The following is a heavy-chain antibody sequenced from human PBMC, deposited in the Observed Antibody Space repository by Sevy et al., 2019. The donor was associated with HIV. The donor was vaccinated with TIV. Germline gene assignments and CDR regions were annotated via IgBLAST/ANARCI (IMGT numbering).Heavy chain of an antibody. D-gene: IGHD2-2*01. J-gene: IGHJ6*02. CDR2: IKRDGSEK. Sequence: GGCLRLSCAASGFTFSNYWMSWVRQAPGKGLEWVAHIKRDGSEKYYVDSVKGRFTISRDNAKNSLYLQMNSLRAEDTAVYYCARDCSSTTCLWGMDVWGQGTTVTVSS. CDR3: ARDCSSTTCLWGMDV. CDR1: GFTFSNYW. V-gene: IGHV3-7*03.